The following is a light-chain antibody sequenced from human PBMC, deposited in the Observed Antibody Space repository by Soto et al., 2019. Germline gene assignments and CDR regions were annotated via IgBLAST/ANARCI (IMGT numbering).Light chain of an antibody. J-gene: IGKJ1*01. CDR2: DAS. CDR1: QSVRSY. CDR3: QQRSNWPPTWT. Sequence: EIVLTQSPATLSLSPGERATLSCRASQSVRSYLAWYQQKPGQAPRLVIFDASNSATGIPARFSGSGSGTDFTLIISGLEPEDFAVYYCQQRSNWPPTWTFGQGTKVEI. V-gene: IGKV3-11*01.